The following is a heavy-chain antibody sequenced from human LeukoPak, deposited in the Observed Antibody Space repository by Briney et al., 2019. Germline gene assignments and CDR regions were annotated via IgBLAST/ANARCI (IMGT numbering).Heavy chain of an antibody. J-gene: IGHJ4*02. CDR1: GYTFTSYG. CDR3: ARYSEGDFGVVITPPFEY. CDR2: ISAYNGNT. Sequence: ASVKVSCKASGYTFTSYGISWVRQAPGQGLEWMGWISAYNGNTNYAQKLQGRVTMTTDTSTSTAYMELRSLRSDDTAVYYCARYSEGDFGVVITPPFEYWGQGTLVTVSS. D-gene: IGHD3-3*01. V-gene: IGHV1-18*01.